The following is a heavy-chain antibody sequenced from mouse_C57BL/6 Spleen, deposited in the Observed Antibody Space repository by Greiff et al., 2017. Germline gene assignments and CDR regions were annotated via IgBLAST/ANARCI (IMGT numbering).Heavy chain of an antibody. CDR1: GYAFSSSW. D-gene: IGHD1-1*01. Sequence: VQLQQSGPELVKPGASVKISCKASGYAFSSSWMNWVKQRPGKGLEWIGRIYPGDGDTNYNGKFKGKATLAADKSSSTAYMQLSSLTSENSAVYCCGSYYGSSYYWFAYWGQGTLVTVSA. CDR2: IYPGDGDT. V-gene: IGHV1-82*01. J-gene: IGHJ3*01. CDR3: GSYYGSSYYWFAY.